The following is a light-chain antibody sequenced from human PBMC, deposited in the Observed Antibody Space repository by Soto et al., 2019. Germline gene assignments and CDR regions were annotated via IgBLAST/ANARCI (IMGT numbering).Light chain of an antibody. J-gene: IGKJ4*01. CDR1: QTVRNNY. V-gene: IGKV3-20*01. CDR2: DAS. CDR3: QQFSSYPLT. Sequence: EFVSTKSPGTLSLSTGERATLSCRASQTVRNNYLAWYQQKPGQAPRLLIYDASSRATGIPDRFSGGGSGTDFTLTISRLEPEDFTVYYCQQFSSYPLTFGGVTIVDIK.